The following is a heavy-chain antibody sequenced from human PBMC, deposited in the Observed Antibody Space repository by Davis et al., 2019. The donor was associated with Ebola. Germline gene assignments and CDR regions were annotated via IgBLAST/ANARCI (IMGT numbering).Heavy chain of an antibody. CDR3: ANGGQQLPPTGY. J-gene: IGHJ4*02. CDR2: IRYDGSNK. D-gene: IGHD6-13*01. V-gene: IGHV3-30*02. Sequence: GESLKISCAASGFTFSSYGMHWVRQAPGKGLEWVAFIRYDGSNKYYADSVKGRFTISRDNSKNTLYLQMNSLRAEDTAVYYCANGGQQLPPTGYWGQGTLVTVSS. CDR1: GFTFSSYG.